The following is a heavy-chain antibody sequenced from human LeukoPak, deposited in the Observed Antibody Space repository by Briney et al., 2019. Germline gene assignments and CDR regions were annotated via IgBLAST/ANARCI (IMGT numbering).Heavy chain of an antibody. CDR1: CGSISSSSYY. CDR2: IYYSGST. V-gene: IGHV4-39*01. J-gene: IGHJ4*02. D-gene: IGHD3-3*01. CDR3: ARQPFTIFGVVLYYFDY. Sequence: SETLSLTCTVSCGSISSSSYYWGWIRHPPGKGLEWIGSIYYSGSTYYNPSLTSRVTISVDTSKNQFSLKLSSVTAADTAVYYCARQPFTIFGVVLYYFDYWGQGTLVTVSS.